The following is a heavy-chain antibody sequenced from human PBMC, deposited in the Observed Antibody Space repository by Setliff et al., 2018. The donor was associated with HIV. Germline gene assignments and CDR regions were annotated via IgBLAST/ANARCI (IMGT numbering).Heavy chain of an antibody. D-gene: IGHD3-10*01. Sequence: SETLSLTCTVSGDSITNDDYYWGWIRQPPGKGLEWIAIIHYNGRTYYDPSLKSRVTIFVDTSKNQFSLKLRSVTAADTAVYYCATSAESGFGIHWGVFNIWGQGTRVTVSS. CDR3: ATSAESGFGIHWGVFNI. V-gene: IGHV4-39*01. CDR1: GDSITNDDYY. J-gene: IGHJ3*02. CDR2: IHYNGRT.